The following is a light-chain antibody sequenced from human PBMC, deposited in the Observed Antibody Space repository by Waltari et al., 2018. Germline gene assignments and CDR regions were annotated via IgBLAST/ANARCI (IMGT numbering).Light chain of an antibody. CDR2: DAS. V-gene: IGKV3-11*01. Sequence: IVLTQSPATLSLSPGERATLSCGASQSVTTSLAWYQQKPGQAPRLLIYDASNRATGIPGRFSGSGSGTDFTLTISSLEPEDFAVYYCQQRSNWPPYTFGQGTKLEIK. CDR3: QQRSNWPPYT. J-gene: IGKJ2*01. CDR1: QSVTTS.